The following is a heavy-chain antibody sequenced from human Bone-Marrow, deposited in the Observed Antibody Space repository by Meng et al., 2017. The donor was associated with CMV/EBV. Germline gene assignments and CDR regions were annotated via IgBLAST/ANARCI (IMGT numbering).Heavy chain of an antibody. J-gene: IGHJ4*02. CDR3: AHRRKTVGYFDY. CDR2: IYWNDDK. D-gene: IGHD4-23*01. V-gene: IGHV2-5*01. Sequence: IPLKESGPTLVKPTQTPTLTCTFSGFSLSTSGVGVGWIRQPPGKALEWLALIYWNDDKRYSPSLKSRLTITKDTSKNQVVLTMTNMDPVDTATYYCAHRRKTVGYFDYWGQGTLVTVSS. CDR1: GFSLSTSGVG.